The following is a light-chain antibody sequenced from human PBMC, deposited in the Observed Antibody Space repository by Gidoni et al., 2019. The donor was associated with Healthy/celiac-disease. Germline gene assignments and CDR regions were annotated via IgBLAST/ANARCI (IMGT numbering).Light chain of an antibody. V-gene: IGKV1-27*01. J-gene: IGKJ1*01. Sequence: DIQMTQSPSSLSASVGDRVTITRRASQVISNYLAWYQQKQGKVPKLLIYAASTLQSGVPSRFSGSGSGTDFTLTISSLQPEDVATYYCQKYNSAPHTFXXXTKVEIK. CDR2: AAS. CDR1: QVISNY. CDR3: QKYNSAPHT.